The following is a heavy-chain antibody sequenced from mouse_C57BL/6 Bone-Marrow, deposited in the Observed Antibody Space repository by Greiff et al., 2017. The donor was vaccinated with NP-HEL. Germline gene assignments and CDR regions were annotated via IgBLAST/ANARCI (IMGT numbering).Heavy chain of an antibody. CDR1: GYTFTSYD. CDR2: IYPRDGST. D-gene: IGHD4-1*01. V-gene: IGHV1-85*01. J-gene: IGHJ3*01. Sequence: VMLVESGPELVKPGASVKLSCKASGYTFTSYDINWVKQRPGQGLEWIGWIYPRDGSTKYNEKFKGKATLTVDTSSSTAYMELHSLTSEDSAVYFCAILGPAWLAYWGQGTLVTVSA. CDR3: AILGPAWLAY.